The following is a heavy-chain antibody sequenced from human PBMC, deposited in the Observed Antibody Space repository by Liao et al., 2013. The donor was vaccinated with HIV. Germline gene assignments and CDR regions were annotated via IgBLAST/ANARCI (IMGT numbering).Heavy chain of an antibody. CDR2: IYASGSP. Sequence: QVQLQESGPGLVKPSETLSLTCTVSGVSITNYYWSWIRQSAGQGLEWMGHIYASGSPDYKPSLKGRLVMSLDTSTNQFSLRLSSLTAADTAVYYCARDNWYYDSRAHFDQWGQGTLVTVSS. CDR1: GVSITNYY. V-gene: IGHV4-4*07. D-gene: IGHD3-22*01. J-gene: IGHJ4*02. CDR3: ARDNWYYDSRAHFDQ.